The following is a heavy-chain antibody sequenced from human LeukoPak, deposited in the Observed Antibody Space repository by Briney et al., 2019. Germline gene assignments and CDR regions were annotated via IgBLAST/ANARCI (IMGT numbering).Heavy chain of an antibody. CDR2: IIPIFGTA. CDR1: GGTFSSYA. Sequence: ASVKVSCKASGGTFSSYAISWVRQAPGQGLEWMGGIIPIFGTANYAQKFQGRVTITADESTSTAYMELSSLRSEDTAVYYCARASNSGSLYYFDYWAREPWSPSPQ. D-gene: IGHD1-26*01. V-gene: IGHV1-69*01. CDR3: ARASNSGSLYYFDY. J-gene: IGHJ4*02.